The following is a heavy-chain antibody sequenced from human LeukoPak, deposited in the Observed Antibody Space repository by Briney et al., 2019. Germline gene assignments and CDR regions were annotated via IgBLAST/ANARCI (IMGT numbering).Heavy chain of an antibody. Sequence: RASVKVSCKPSGYTFTNYHVHWVRQAPGQGLEWVGIINPRTGSTTYAQMLRGRVTMTRDTSSNTVYMEMSSLRSEDTAVYYCARDSLGYTYGYSTYLDPWGQGTLVTVSS. CDR3: ARDSLGYTYGYSTYLDP. CDR1: GYTFTNYH. J-gene: IGHJ5*02. CDR2: INPRTGST. D-gene: IGHD5-18*01. V-gene: IGHV1-46*04.